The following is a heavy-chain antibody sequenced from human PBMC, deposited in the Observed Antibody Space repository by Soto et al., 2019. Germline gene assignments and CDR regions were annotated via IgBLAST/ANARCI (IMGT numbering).Heavy chain of an antibody. CDR3: ARPQRGYSYGPMDV. V-gene: IGHV4-59*01. CDR1: GGSISSYY. D-gene: IGHD5-18*01. Sequence: TSETLSLTCTVSGGSISSYYWSWIRQPPGKGLEWIGYIYCSGSTNYNPSLKSRVTISVDTSKNQFSLKLSSVTAADTAVYYCARPQRGYSYGPMDVWGKGTTVTVSS. CDR2: IYCSGST. J-gene: IGHJ6*03.